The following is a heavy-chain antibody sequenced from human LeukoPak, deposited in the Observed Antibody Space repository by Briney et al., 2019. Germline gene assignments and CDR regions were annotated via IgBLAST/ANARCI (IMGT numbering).Heavy chain of an antibody. D-gene: IGHD4/OR15-4a*01. CDR1: GFTVSSNS. J-gene: IGHJ4*02. Sequence: GGSLRLSCTVSGFTVSSNSMSWVRQAPGKGLEWVSFIYSDNTHYSHSVKGRFTISRDNSKNTLYLQMNSLRAEDTAVYYCARRAGAYSHPYDYWGQGTLVTVSS. CDR2: IYSDNT. V-gene: IGHV3-53*01. CDR3: ARRAGAYSHPYDY.